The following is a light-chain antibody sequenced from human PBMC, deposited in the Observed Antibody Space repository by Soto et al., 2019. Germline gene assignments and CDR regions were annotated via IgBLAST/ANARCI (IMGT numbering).Light chain of an antibody. CDR2: DAS. CDR1: QTIHSW. V-gene: IGKV1-5*01. J-gene: IGKJ1*01. CDR3: QQYNSVPWT. Sequence: QMTQSPSTLSASVGDRVTITCRASQTIHSWLAWYQQRPGQAPKVLTYDASNLEVGVPSRFSGSGSGTEFTLTISILQPDDFATYYCQQYNSVPWTFGHGTKVEIK.